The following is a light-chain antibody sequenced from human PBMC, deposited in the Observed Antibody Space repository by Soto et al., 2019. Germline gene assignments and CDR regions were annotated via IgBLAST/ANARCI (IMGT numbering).Light chain of an antibody. CDR3: QQFDTYPLT. CDR2: DAS. CDR1: QGISSA. Sequence: DRVTITCRASQGISSAFAWYQQKPGKVPKLLIYDASSLESGVPSRFTGSGSGTDFTLTISSLQPEDFATYYCQQFDTYPLTFGQGTRLEIK. V-gene: IGKV1-13*02. J-gene: IGKJ5*01.